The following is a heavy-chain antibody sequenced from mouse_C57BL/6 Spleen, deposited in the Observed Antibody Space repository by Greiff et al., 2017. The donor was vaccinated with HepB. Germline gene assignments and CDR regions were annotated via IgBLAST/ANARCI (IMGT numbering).Heavy chain of an antibody. D-gene: IGHD1-1*02. CDR1: GYAFTNYL. CDR2: INPGSGGT. V-gene: IGHV1-54*01. CDR3: ARGGGGYAMDY. J-gene: IGHJ4*01. Sequence: VQLQQSGAELVRPGTSVKVSCKASGYAFTNYLIEWVKQRPGQGLEWIGVINPGSGGTNYNEKFKGKATLTADKSSSTAYMQLSSLTSEDSAVYFCARGGGGYAMDYWGQRTSVTVSS.